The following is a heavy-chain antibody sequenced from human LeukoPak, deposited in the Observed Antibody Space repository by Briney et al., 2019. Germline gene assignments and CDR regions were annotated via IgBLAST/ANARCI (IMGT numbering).Heavy chain of an antibody. J-gene: IGHJ6*03. V-gene: IGHV3-66*01. CDR1: GFTVSSNY. CDR2: IYTDGTT. CDR3: ARSASYDSTSYYIYYFLDV. Sequence: GGSLRLSCAASGFTVSSNYMSWVRQAPGKGLEWVSVIYTDGTTHYADSVKGRFTISRDSSKNTLYLQMSSLRAEDTAVYYCARSASYDSTSYYIYYFLDVWGKGTTVTISS. D-gene: IGHD3-22*01.